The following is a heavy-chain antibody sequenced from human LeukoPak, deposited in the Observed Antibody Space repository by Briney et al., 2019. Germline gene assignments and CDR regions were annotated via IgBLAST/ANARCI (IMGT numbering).Heavy chain of an antibody. J-gene: IGHJ3*02. CDR2: ISGDGGST. D-gene: IGHD5-24*01. CDR1: GFTFDDYA. CDR3: AKDIGLQLDIRGAFGI. Sequence: PGGSLRLSCAASGFTFDDYAMHWVRQAQGQGLEWVSLISGDGGSTYYADYVKGRFTISRDNSKNSLYLQMHSLRTEDTALYYCAKDIGLQLDIRGAFGIWGQWTMVTVSS. V-gene: IGHV3-43*02.